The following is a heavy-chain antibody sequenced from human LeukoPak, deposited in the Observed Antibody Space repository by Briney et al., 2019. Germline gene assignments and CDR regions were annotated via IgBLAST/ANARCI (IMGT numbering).Heavy chain of an antibody. CDR1: GFTFDDYA. CDR2: ISWNSGSI. J-gene: IGHJ4*02. V-gene: IGHV3-9*01. CDR3: AREYSNLYSSDTNYFDY. D-gene: IGHD6-25*01. Sequence: GGSLRLSCAASGFTFDDYAMHWVRQAPGKGLEWVSGISWNSGSIGYADSVKGRFTISRDNAKNSLYLQMNSLRAEDTAVYYCAREYSNLYSSDTNYFDYWGQGTLVTVSS.